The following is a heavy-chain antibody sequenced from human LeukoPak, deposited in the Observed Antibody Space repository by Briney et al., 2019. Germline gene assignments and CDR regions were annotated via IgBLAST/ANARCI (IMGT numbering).Heavy chain of an antibody. CDR1: GFTFSSYA. CDR3: APSSSSPVG. J-gene: IGHJ4*02. D-gene: IGHD6-13*01. V-gene: IGHV3-30-3*01. Sequence: PGRSLRLSCAASGFTFSSYAMHWVRQAPGKGLEWVAVISYDGSNKYYADSVKGRFTIPRDNSKNTLYLQMNSLRAEDTAVYYCAPSSSSPVGWGQGTLVTVSS. CDR2: ISYDGSNK.